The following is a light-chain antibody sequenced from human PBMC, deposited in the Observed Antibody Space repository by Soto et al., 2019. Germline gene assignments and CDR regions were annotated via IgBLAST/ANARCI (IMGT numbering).Light chain of an antibody. CDR1: SSDVGGYDY. J-gene: IGLJ1*01. V-gene: IGLV2-14*01. CDR2: DVN. Sequence: QSALTQPASVSGSPGQSITISCTGTSSDVGGYDYVSWYQQLPGKAPKLLIYDVNNRPSGVSHRSSGSKSGNTASLTISGLQAEDEADYYCSSYTGSSTFVFGTGTKLTVL. CDR3: SSYTGSSTFV.